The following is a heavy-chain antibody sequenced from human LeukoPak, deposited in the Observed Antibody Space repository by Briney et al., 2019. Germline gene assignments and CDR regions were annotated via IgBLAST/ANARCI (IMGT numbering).Heavy chain of an antibody. J-gene: IGHJ5*02. CDR3: ARGGGYSGYVRIAAAGNWFDP. Sequence: PSETLSLTCTVSGGSISSYYWSWIRQPPGKGLEWIGEINHSGSTNYNPSLKSRVTISVDTSKNQFSLKLSSVTAADTAVYYCARGGGYSGYVRIAAAGNWFDPWGQGTLVTVSS. CDR2: INHSGST. CDR1: GGSISSYY. D-gene: IGHD5-12*01. V-gene: IGHV4-34*01.